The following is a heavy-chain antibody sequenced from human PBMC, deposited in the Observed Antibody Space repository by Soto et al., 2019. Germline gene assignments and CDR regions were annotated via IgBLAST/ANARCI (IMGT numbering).Heavy chain of an antibody. CDR1: GLTFSSYS. J-gene: IGHJ6*02. Sequence: EVQLVEAGGGLVKPGGSLRLYCADSGLTFSSYSMTWVRQAPGKGLECVSSISSSSSYIYYAYSVKGRFTISRDNAKNSLYLQMKSLRAEDTAVNYCARDGRVKGYYGMDGWCQGTTVTVS. D-gene: IGHD6-13*01. CDR3: ARDGRVKGYYGMDG. V-gene: IGHV3-21*01. CDR2: ISSSSSYI.